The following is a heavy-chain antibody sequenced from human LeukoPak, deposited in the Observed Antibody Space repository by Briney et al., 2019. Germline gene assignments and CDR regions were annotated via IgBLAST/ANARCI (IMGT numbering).Heavy chain of an antibody. Sequence: GGSLRLSCAASGFTFSSYSMNWVRQAPGKGLEWVSSISSSSSYIYYADSVKGRFTISRDNAKNPLYLQMNSLRAEDTAVYYCARDPTRIAVAGTDYFDYWGQGTLVTVSS. CDR3: ARDPTRIAVAGTDYFDY. CDR1: GFTFSSYS. V-gene: IGHV3-21*01. D-gene: IGHD6-19*01. CDR2: ISSSSSYI. J-gene: IGHJ4*02.